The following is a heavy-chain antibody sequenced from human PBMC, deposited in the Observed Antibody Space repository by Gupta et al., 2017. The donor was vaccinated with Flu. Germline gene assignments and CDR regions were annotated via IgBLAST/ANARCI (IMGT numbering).Heavy chain of an antibody. CDR2: IWYDGSNK. Sequence: QVQLVESGGGVVQPGRSLRLSCAASGFTFSSSGMHWVRQAPGKGLEWVAVIWYDGSNKYYADSVKGRFTISRDNSKNTLYLQMNSLRAEDTAVYYCARDGGGMAVLEYWGQGTLVTVSS. CDR1: GFTFSSSG. V-gene: IGHV3-33*01. J-gene: IGHJ4*02. D-gene: IGHD5-24*01. CDR3: ARDGGGMAVLEY.